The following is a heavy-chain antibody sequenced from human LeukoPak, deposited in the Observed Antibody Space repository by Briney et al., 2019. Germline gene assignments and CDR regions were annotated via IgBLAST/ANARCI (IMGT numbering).Heavy chain of an antibody. CDR2: ISWNSGSI. CDR1: GFTFDDYA. V-gene: IGHV3-9*01. Sequence: QTGGSLRLSCAASGFTFDDYAMHWVRQAPGKGLEWVSGISWNSGSIGYADSVKGRFTISRDNAKNSLYLQMNSLRAEDTALHYCAARSSWYREFDYWGQGTLVTVSS. J-gene: IGHJ4*02. D-gene: IGHD6-13*01. CDR3: AARSSWYREFDY.